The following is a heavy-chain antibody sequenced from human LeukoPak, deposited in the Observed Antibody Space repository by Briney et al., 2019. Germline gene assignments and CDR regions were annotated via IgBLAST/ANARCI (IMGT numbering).Heavy chain of an antibody. CDR2: MRHGGTT. V-gene: IGHV4-38-2*01. CDR1: GYSISSGYF. CDR3: ARLRSNWSFDY. D-gene: IGHD1-20*01. Sequence: SETVSLRCAVSGYSISSGYFWGWIRQAPGKGLQYIGSMRHGGTTYYNPSLKSRVTISIDSSYDRVFLKLDSVTAADTAVYYCARLRSNWSFDYLGQGALPTDSS. J-gene: IGHJ4*01.